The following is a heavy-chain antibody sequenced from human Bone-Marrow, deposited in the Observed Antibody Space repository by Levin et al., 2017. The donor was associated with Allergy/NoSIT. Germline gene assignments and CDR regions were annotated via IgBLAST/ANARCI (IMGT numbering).Heavy chain of an antibody. V-gene: IGHV3-11*01. D-gene: IGHD5-24*01. CDR3: ARAADSRWLQFLDY. Sequence: GGSLRLSCAASGFTFSDYYMSWIRQAPGKGLEWVSYISSSGSTIYYAASVKGRFTISRDNAKNSLYLQMNSLRAEDTAVYYCARAADSRWLQFLDYWGQGTLVTVSS. CDR2: ISSSGSTI. CDR1: GFTFSDYY. J-gene: IGHJ4*02.